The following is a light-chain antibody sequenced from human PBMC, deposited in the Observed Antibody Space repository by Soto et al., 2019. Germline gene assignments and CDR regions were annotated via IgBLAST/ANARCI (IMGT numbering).Light chain of an antibody. J-gene: IGLJ2*01. CDR1: SSDIGAGYD. V-gene: IGLV1-40*01. CDR2: DNN. Sequence: QSVLTQTPSVSGAPGQRVTISCTGSSSDIGAGYDVNWYQQLPGTAPKLLIYDNNNRPSGVPDRFSGSKSGTSASLAITGLQAEEEADYYSQSYDSSLSVVVFGGGTKLTVL. CDR3: QSYDSSLSVVV.